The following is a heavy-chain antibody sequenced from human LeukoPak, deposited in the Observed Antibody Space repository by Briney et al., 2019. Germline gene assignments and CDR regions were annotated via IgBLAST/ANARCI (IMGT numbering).Heavy chain of an antibody. J-gene: IGHJ4*02. D-gene: IGHD6-13*01. Sequence: SVKVSCKASGGTFSSYAISWVRQAPGQGLEWMGRIIPILGIANYAQKFQGRVTITADKSTSTAYMELSSLRSEDTAVYYCARVSGVAAAGNRPPDYWGQGTLVTASS. CDR1: GGTFSSYA. V-gene: IGHV1-69*04. CDR2: IIPILGIA. CDR3: ARVSGVAAAGNRPPDY.